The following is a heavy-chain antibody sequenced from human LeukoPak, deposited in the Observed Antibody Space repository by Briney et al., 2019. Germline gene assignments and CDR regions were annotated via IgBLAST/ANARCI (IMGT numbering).Heavy chain of an antibody. J-gene: IGHJ5*02. D-gene: IGHD3-22*01. V-gene: IGHV4-4*09. Sequence: SETLSLTCTVSGGSISSYYWSWIRQPPGKGLEWIGYIYTSGSTNYNPSLKSRVTISVDTSKNQFSLKLSSVTAADTAVYYCARLEGYYYDSSGPTNWFDPWGQGTLATVSS. CDR3: ARLEGYYYDSSGPTNWFDP. CDR1: GGSISSYY. CDR2: IYTSGST.